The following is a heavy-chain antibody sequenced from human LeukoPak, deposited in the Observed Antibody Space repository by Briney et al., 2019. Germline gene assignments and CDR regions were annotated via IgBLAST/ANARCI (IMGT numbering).Heavy chain of an antibody. D-gene: IGHD3-22*01. CDR2: ISSSGSTI. CDR1: GFTFSDYY. J-gene: IGHJ5*02. CDR3: ARVDSSGYIDNNWFDP. V-gene: IGHV3-11*01. Sequence: GGSLRLSCAASGFTFSDYYMSWIRQAPGKGLEWVSYISSSGSTIYYADPVKGRFTISRDNAKNSLYLQMNSLRAEDTAVYYCARVDSSGYIDNNWFDPWGQGTLVTVSS.